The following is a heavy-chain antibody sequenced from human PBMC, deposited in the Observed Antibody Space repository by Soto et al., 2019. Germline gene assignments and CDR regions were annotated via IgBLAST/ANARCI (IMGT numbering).Heavy chain of an antibody. J-gene: IGHJ4*02. CDR3: AKDLRPDGRYDLDY. Sequence: EVQLLESGGGLAQAGGSLRLSCAASGFNFRIYAMNWVRKAPGKGLEWVSVMIGDGTSWDYADSVRGRFTISRDNSKNTLYLQMNSLRAEDTAVYYCAKDLRPDGRYDLDYWGQGTLVTVSS. D-gene: IGHD1-26*01. V-gene: IGHV3-23*01. CDR1: GFNFRIYA. CDR2: MIGDGTSW.